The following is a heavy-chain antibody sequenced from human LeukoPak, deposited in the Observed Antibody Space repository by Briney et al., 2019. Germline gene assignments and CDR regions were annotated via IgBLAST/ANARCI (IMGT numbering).Heavy chain of an antibody. Sequence: PSETLSLTCTVSGVSISSSSYYWGWIRQPPGKGLEWIGSIYYSGRIYYNPSLKSRVTISIDTSKNQFSLKLSSVAAADTAVYYCARQVAGSYGDYLEYWGQGTLVTVSS. CDR2: IYYSGRI. D-gene: IGHD6-19*01. V-gene: IGHV4-39*01. CDR3: ARQVAGSYGDYLEY. J-gene: IGHJ4*02. CDR1: GVSISSSSYY.